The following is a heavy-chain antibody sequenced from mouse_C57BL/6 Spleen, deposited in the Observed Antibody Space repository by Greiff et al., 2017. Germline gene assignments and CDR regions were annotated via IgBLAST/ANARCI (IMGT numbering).Heavy chain of an antibody. CDR1: GFSLTSYG. V-gene: IGHV2-5*01. CDR3: AKRGYEYDEGDYYAMDY. CDR2: IWRGGST. J-gene: IGHJ4*01. D-gene: IGHD2-4*01. Sequence: VQLKESGPGLVQPSQSLSITCTVSGFSLTSYGVHWVRQSPGKGLEWLGVIWRGGSTDYNAAFMSRLSITKDNSKSQVFFKMNSLQADDTAIYYWAKRGYEYDEGDYYAMDYWGQGTSVTVSS.